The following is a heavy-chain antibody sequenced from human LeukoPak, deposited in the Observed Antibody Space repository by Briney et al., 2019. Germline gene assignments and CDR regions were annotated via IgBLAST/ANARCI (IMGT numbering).Heavy chain of an antibody. CDR2: IKEDGSVK. CDR3: ARDRGYNSLDY. CDR1: GFTFSNSW. V-gene: IGHV3-7*01. Sequence: GGSLRLSCAASGFTFSNSWITWVRQAPGKGLEWVANIKEDGSVKNYVDSVRGRFTTSRDNAKNSVYLQMTSLRVEDTAVYYCARDRGYNSLDYRGQGTLVTVPS. J-gene: IGHJ4*02. D-gene: IGHD6-19*01.